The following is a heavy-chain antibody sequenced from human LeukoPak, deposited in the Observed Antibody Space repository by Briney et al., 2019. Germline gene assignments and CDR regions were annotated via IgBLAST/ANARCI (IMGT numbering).Heavy chain of an antibody. V-gene: IGHV4-59*01. J-gene: IGHJ5*02. CDR1: GGSISSYY. CDR3: ARVTYYYDSSGYSSWFDP. Sequence: SETLSLTCTVSGGSISSYYWSWIRQPPGKGLEWIRYIYYSGSTNYNPSLKSRVTISVDTSKNQFSLKLSSVTAADTAVYYCARVTYYYDSSGYSSWFDPWGQGTLVTVSS. CDR2: IYYSGST. D-gene: IGHD3-22*01.